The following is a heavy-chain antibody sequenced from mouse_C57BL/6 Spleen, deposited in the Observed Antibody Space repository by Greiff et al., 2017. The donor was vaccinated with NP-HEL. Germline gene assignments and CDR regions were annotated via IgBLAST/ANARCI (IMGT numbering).Heavy chain of an antibody. D-gene: IGHD1-1*01. CDR1: GYTFTSYG. J-gene: IGHJ4*01. CDR3: ARLRDYGSSLYAMDY. CDR2: IYPSSGNT. Sequence: QVQLQQSGAELARPGASVKLSCKASGYTFTSYGISWVKQRTGQGLEWIGEIYPSSGNTYYNEKFKGKATLTADKSSSPAYMELRSLTSEDSAVYCCARLRDYGSSLYAMDYWGQGTSVTVSS. V-gene: IGHV1-81*01.